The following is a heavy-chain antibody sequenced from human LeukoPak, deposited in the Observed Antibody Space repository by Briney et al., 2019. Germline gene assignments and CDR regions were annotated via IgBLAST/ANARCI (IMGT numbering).Heavy chain of an antibody. CDR2: IWYDGSNK. CDR1: GLTFSSHW. CDR3: ARGGEMATMIDY. Sequence: GGSLRLSCAASGLTFSSHWMHWVRQAPGKGLVWVAVIWYDGSNKYYADSVKGRFTISRDNSKNTLYLQMNSLRAEDTAVYYCARGGEMATMIDYWGQGTLVTVSS. D-gene: IGHD5-24*01. V-gene: IGHV3-33*08. J-gene: IGHJ4*02.